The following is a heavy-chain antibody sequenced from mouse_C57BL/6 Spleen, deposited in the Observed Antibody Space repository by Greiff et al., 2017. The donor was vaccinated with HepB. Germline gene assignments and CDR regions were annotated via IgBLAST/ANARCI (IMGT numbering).Heavy chain of an antibody. D-gene: IGHD3-2*01. J-gene: IGHJ3*01. CDR1: GYTFTSYG. V-gene: IGHV1-81*01. CDR3: ARDRVFAY. CDR2: IYPRSGNT. Sequence: QVQLQQSGAELARPGASVKLSCKASGYTFTSYGISWVKQRTGQGLEWIGEIYPRSGNTYYNEKFKGKATLTADKSSSTAYMELRSLTSEDSAVYFCARDRVFAYWGQGTLVTVSA.